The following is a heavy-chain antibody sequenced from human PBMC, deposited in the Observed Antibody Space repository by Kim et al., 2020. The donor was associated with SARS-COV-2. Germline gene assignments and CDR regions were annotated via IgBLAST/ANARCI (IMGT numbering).Heavy chain of an antibody. CDR1: GGSISSHY. CDR2: IYYSGST. J-gene: IGHJ1*01. V-gene: IGHV4-59*11. CDR3: AGQFSGSYRFQH. D-gene: IGHD3-16*02. Sequence: SETLSLTCTVSGGSISSHYWSWIRQPPGKGLEWIGYIYYSGSTNYNPSLKSRVTISADTSKNQFSLKLSSVTAADTAVYYCAGQFSGSYRFQHWGQGTLV.